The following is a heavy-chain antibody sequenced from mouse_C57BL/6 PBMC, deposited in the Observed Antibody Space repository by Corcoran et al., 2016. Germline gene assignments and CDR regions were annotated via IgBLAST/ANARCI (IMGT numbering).Heavy chain of an antibody. CDR2: IGPGSGST. V-gene: IGHV1-77*01. Sequence: QVQLKQPGAELVKPGASVQISCKASGYTFTDYYINWVKQRPGQGLEWIGKIGPGSGSTYYNEKFKGKATLTAAKSSSTAYMQLSSLTSEDSAVYFCARDGYYVDYYAMDYWGQGTSVTVSS. D-gene: IGHD2-3*01. CDR3: ARDGYYVDYYAMDY. J-gene: IGHJ4*01. CDR1: GYTFTDYY.